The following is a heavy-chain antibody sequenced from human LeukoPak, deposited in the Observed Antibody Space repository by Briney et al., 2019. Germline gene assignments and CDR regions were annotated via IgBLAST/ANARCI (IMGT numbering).Heavy chain of an antibody. V-gene: IGHV1-8*01. Sequence: GSVKVSCKASGYTFISYDINWVRQATGQGLEWMGWMNPNSANTGYAQKFQGRVTMTRNTSISTAYMELSSLRSEDTAIYYCVSWVRTYRNDYWDQGTLVTVSS. J-gene: IGHJ4*02. CDR1: GYTFISYD. CDR2: MNPNSANT. D-gene: IGHD4/OR15-4a*01. CDR3: VSWVRTYRNDY.